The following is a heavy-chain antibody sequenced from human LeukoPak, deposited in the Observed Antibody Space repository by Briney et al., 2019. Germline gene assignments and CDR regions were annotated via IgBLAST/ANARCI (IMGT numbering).Heavy chain of an antibody. V-gene: IGHV1-18*01. CDR1: AYTFTSYG. CDR3: ARGRGVVVAAATQYWFDP. Sequence: ASVTVSFTASAYTFTSYGISWVRQAPGQGLEWMGWISSYNGNTKYAQKFQDRVTMTTDTSTSTAYIELRSLSTDDTAVYYCARGRGVVVAAATQYWFDPWGEGELVTVSS. J-gene: IGHJ5*02. CDR2: ISSYNGNT. D-gene: IGHD2-15*01.